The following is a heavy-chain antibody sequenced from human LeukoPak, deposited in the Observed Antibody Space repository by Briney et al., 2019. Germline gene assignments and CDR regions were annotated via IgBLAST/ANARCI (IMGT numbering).Heavy chain of an antibody. CDR2: VDYSGTT. Sequence: PSETLSLTCTVSGGSISSSSYYWGWIRQPPGKGLGWMGSVDYSGTTYYNPYLKSRVTISVDTSKNQFYLKLSSVTAADTAVYYCARLLAAAKTDYFDYWGQGILVTVSS. J-gene: IGHJ4*02. CDR1: GGSISSSSYY. D-gene: IGHD6-13*01. V-gene: IGHV4-39*01. CDR3: ARLLAAAKTDYFDY.